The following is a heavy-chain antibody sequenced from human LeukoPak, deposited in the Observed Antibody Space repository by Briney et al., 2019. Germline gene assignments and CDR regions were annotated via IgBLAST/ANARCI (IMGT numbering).Heavy chain of an antibody. CDR1: GFTFSSYS. J-gene: IGHJ6*02. D-gene: IGHD6-19*01. Sequence: GGSLRLSCAASGFTFSSYSMNWVRQAPGKGLEWVSSISSSSSYIYYADSVKGRFAVSRDNAKNSLYLQMNSLRAEDTAVYYCAKAYSSWPPYYYYYGMDVWGQGTTVTVSS. CDR2: ISSSSSYI. V-gene: IGHV3-21*01. CDR3: AKAYSSWPPYYYYYGMDV.